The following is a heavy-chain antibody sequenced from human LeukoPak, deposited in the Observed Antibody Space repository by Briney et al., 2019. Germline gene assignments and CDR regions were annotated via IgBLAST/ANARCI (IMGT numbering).Heavy chain of an antibody. CDR2: IIPIFGTA. CDR1: GGTFSSYA. D-gene: IGHD5-18*01. CDR3: ARVHGGYSYGPPGPEAGYYYGMDV. V-gene: IGHV1-69*13. Sequence: SVTVSFTASGGTFSSYAISWVRQAPGQGLEWMGGIIPIFGTANYAQKFQGRVTITADESTSTAYMELSSLRSEDTAVYYCARVHGGYSYGPPGPEAGYYYGMDVWGQGTTVTVSS. J-gene: IGHJ6*02.